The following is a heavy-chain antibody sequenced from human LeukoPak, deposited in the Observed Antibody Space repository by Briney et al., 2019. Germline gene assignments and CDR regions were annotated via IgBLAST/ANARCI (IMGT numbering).Heavy chain of an antibody. V-gene: IGHV3-33*08. CDR3: AREGYDAFDP. D-gene: IGHD3-3*01. Sequence: PGGSLRLSCAASGFTFSSNYMSWVRQAPGKGLEWVAVIWYDGSNKYYADSVKGRFTISRDNSKNTLYLQMNSLRAEDTAVYYCAREGYDAFDPWGQGTLVTVSS. CDR1: GFTFSSNY. J-gene: IGHJ5*02. CDR2: IWYDGSNK.